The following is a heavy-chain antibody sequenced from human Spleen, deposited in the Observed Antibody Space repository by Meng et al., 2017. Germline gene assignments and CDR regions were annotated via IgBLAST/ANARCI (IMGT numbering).Heavy chain of an antibody. CDR2: IHLGGRP. CDR1: GASIATTNW. V-gene: IGHV4-4*02. Sequence: QGQLQGPGPGLWDPSRPPSLTCAVSGASIATTNWWGWVRQPPGKGLEWIGEIHLGGRPNYSPSLKSRVTTSVDKSNNELSLKLTSVTAADTAVYFCARIFDSRAQGTLVTVSS. CDR3: ARIFDS. J-gene: IGHJ4*02.